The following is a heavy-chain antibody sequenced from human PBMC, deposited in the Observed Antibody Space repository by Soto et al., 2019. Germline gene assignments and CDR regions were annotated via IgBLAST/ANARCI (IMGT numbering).Heavy chain of an antibody. CDR2: IYHSGST. CDR3: ARRSAQYYYGMDV. J-gene: IGHJ6*02. CDR1: GGSISSGGYS. Sequence: QLQLQESGSGLVKPSQTLSLTCAVSGGSISSGGYSSSWIRQPPGKGLEWIGYIYHSGSTYYNPSLKSRVTISVDRSKNQFSLKLSSVTAADTAVYYCARRSAQYYYGMDVWGQGTTVTVSS. D-gene: IGHD1-26*01. V-gene: IGHV4-30-2*01.